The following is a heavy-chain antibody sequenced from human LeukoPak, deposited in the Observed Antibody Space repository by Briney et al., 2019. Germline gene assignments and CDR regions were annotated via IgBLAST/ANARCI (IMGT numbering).Heavy chain of an antibody. CDR2: ISNSGGST. CDR3: ASADYGDYDY. J-gene: IGHJ4*02. V-gene: IGHV3-23*01. D-gene: IGHD4-17*01. Sequence: QPGGCLRLSCAASVYTFSRYAMNWVRRASGKWLHCVSAISNSGGSTYYAASVKGRFTISRDNSKNTLYLQMNSLRAEDTAVYYCASADYGDYDYWGQGSLVTVSS. CDR1: VYTFSRYA.